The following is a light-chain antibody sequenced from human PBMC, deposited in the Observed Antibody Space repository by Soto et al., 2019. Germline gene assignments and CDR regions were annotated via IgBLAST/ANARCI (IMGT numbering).Light chain of an antibody. CDR2: DTT. CDR3: QRRSTCPLT. J-gene: IGKJ3*01. V-gene: IGKV3-11*01. CDR1: HNVSSY. Sequence: EIVLTQSPATLSLSPGERANLSCKASHNVSSYLAWYQQKPDQAHTLLIYDTTNRSTGIPARFSGSGSGIDFTLTISCAEPEDFAVYYCQRRSTCPLTFGHRTKVYIQ.